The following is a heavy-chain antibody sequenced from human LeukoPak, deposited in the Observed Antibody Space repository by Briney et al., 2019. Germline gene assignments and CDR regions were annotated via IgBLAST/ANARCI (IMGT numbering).Heavy chain of an antibody. CDR1: GFTFSSYA. CDR2: INQDGSEK. D-gene: IGHD2-8*01. V-gene: IGHV3-7*03. Sequence: GGSLRLSCAASGFTFSSYAMSWVRQAPGKGLEWVANINQDGSEKYYVDSVRGRFTISRDNAKNSLYLQMNSLRAEDTAVYFCARVPMDGVAYWGQGTLVTVSS. CDR3: ARVPMDGVAY. J-gene: IGHJ4*02.